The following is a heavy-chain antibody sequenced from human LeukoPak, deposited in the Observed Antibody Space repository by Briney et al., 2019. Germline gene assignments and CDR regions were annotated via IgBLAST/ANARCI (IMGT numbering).Heavy chain of an antibody. V-gene: IGHV3-30-3*01. Sequence: PGGSLRLSCAASGITINNYAMHWLRQAPGKGLEWVAVISRDGGNQYYTDSVKGRFTISRDKSKNTLYLQMNSLRAEDTAVYYCARPYYDIMTGCLRYWGQGTLVTVSS. D-gene: IGHD3-9*01. J-gene: IGHJ4*02. CDR3: ARPYYDIMTGCLRY. CDR1: GITINNYA. CDR2: ISRDGGNQ.